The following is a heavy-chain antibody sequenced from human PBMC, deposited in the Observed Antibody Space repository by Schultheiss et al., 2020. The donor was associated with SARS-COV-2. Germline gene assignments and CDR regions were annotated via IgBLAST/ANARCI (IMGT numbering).Heavy chain of an antibody. D-gene: IGHD2-2*01. CDR3: TTSVVPAATHNWNYY. CDR2: IKSKTDGGTT. V-gene: IGHV3-15*01. Sequence: GESLKISCAASGFTFSSYAMSWVRQAPGKGLEWVGRIKSKTDGGTTDYAAPLKGRFTISRDDSKNTLYLQMNSLKTEDTAVYYCTTSVVPAATHNWNYYWGQGTLVTVSS. J-gene: IGHJ4*02. CDR1: GFTFSSYA.